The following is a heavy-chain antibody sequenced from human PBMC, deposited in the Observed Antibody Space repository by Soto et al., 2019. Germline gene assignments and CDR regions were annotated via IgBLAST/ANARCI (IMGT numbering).Heavy chain of an antibody. CDR1: GGSINRSPYY. D-gene: IGHD1-1*01. Sequence: PSETLSLTCSVSGGSINRSPYYWDWIRQSPGKGLEWIGSIYETGRTNHNPLLKSRVTMTVDTSRNQFSLRLSSVIAADTAVYYCASSVVGRRQRPLDYWGQGTLVTVSS. CDR3: ASSVVGRRQRPLDY. CDR2: IYETGRT. J-gene: IGHJ4*02. V-gene: IGHV4-39*01.